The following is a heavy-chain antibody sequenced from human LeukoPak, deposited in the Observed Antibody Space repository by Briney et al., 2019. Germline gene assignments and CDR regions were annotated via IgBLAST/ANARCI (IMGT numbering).Heavy chain of an antibody. CDR1: GFTFTNAW. D-gene: IGHD2/OR15-2a*01. CDR3: AADTPVPLAQVDY. CDR2: VRAKTDGGTI. Sequence: GGSLRLSCAVSGFTFTNAWMNWVRQAPGKGLEWVGRVRAKTDGGTIVYAAPVKGRFSISRDGSTDTVYLQMNSLESEDTAVYYCAADTPVPLAQVDYWGQGALVTVSS. V-gene: IGHV3-15*01. J-gene: IGHJ4*02.